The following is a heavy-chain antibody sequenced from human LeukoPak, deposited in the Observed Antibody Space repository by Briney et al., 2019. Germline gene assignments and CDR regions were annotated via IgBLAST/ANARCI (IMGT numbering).Heavy chain of an antibody. CDR1: GGSISSGSYY. CDR3: ARGARSGWYGNYFDY. CDR2: IYTSGST. Sequence: SETLSLTCTVSGGSISSGSYYWSWIRQPAGKGLEWIGRIYTSGSTNYNPSLKSRVTISVDTSKNQFSLKLSSVTAADTAVYYCARGARSGWYGNYFDYWGQGTLVTVSS. D-gene: IGHD6-19*01. V-gene: IGHV4-61*02. J-gene: IGHJ4*02.